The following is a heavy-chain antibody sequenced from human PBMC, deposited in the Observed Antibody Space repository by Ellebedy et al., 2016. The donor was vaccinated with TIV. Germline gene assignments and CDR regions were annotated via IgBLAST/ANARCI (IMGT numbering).Heavy chain of an antibody. CDR2: INPSGGST. Sequence: AASVKVSCKASGYTFTSYYMHWVRQAPGQGLEWMGIINPSGGSTSYAQKFQGRVTMTRDTSTSTVYMELSSLRSEDTAVYYCARVPGLVGARGIDYFDYWGQGTLVTVSS. J-gene: IGHJ4*02. V-gene: IGHV1-46*01. CDR1: GYTFTSYY. D-gene: IGHD1-26*01. CDR3: ARVPGLVGARGIDYFDY.